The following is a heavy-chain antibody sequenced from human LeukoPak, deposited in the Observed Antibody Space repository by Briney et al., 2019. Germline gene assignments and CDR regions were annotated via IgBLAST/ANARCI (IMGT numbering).Heavy chain of an antibody. CDR1: GYTFTNYY. Sequence: ASVKVSCKASGYTFTNYYIHWVRQAPGQGLEWMGLINPSGGATNCAQKFQGRVTMTRDMSTTTVYMHLSSLRSDDTAVYYCARVSRDSSGWFSNYFDYWGQGTLVTVSS. J-gene: IGHJ4*02. CDR2: INPSGGAT. D-gene: IGHD6-19*01. CDR3: ARVSRDSSGWFSNYFDY. V-gene: IGHV1-46*01.